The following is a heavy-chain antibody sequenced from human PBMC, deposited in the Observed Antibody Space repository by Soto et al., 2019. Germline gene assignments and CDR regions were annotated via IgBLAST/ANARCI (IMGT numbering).Heavy chain of an antibody. CDR1: GGSVSSGSYY. CDR2: IYYSVST. D-gene: IGHD6-19*01. V-gene: IGHV4-61*01. J-gene: IGHJ4*02. Sequence: QVQLQESGPGLVKPSETLSLTCTVSGGSVSSGSYYWSWIRQPPGKGLEWIGYIYYSVSTNYNPSLKSRVTISVDTSKNQCSLKVSSVTAADTAVYYCASYSSGWYDVIYWGQGTLVTVSS. CDR3: ASYSSGWYDVIY.